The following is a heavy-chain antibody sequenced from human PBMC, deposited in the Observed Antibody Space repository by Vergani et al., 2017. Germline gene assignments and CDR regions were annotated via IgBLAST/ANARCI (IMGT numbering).Heavy chain of an antibody. D-gene: IGHD3-22*01. V-gene: IGHV4-59*12. CDR3: ARGPPYYDLRYYFDY. CDR1: GGSISSYY. Sequence: QVQLQESGPGLVKPSETLSLTCTVSGGSISSYYWSWIRQPPGKGLEWIGYIYYSGSTNYNPSLKSRVTISVDTSKNQFSLKLSSVTAADTAVYYCARGPPYYDLRYYFDYWGQGTLVTVSS. J-gene: IGHJ4*02. CDR2: IYYSGST.